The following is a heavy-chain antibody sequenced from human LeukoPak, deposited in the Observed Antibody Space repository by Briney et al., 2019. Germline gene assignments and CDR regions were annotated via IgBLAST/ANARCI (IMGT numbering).Heavy chain of an antibody. J-gene: IGHJ4*02. CDR1: GFMFSSYI. Sequence: GGSLRLSCSASGFMFSSYIMHWVRQAPGKGLEYVSGIGSDGGITYYADSVKGRFIISRDNSENTLYLQMSSLRAEDTAVYYCVKDLGGYTTTWYIFDSWGQGTLVTVSS. CDR3: VKDLGGYTTTWYIFDS. CDR2: IGSDGGIT. D-gene: IGHD6-13*01. V-gene: IGHV3-64D*06.